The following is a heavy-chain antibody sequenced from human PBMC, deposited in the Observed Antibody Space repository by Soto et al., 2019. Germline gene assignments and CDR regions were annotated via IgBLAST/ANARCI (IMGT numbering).Heavy chain of an antibody. CDR3: ARHMTSNGWLRKGWFDY. D-gene: IGHD5-12*01. J-gene: IGHJ4*02. CDR2: IYYSGST. V-gene: IGHV4-59*08. CDR1: GGSISGYF. Sequence: PSETLSLTCTVSGGSISGYFWSWIRQPPGKGLEWIGYIYYSGSTNYNPSLKSRVTISVDTSKNQFSLKLSSVTAADTAVYYCARHMTSNGWLRKGWFDYWGQGTLVTVSS.